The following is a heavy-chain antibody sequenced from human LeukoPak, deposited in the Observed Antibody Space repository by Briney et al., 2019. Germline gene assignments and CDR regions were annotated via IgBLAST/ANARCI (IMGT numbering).Heavy chain of an antibody. CDR1: GFTFSSYG. CDR2: IRYDGSNK. J-gene: IGHJ4*02. V-gene: IGHV3-30*02. D-gene: IGHD3/OR15-3a*01. Sequence: GGSLRLSCAASGFTFSSYGMHWVRQWVRQAPGKGLEWVAFIRYDGSNKYYADSVKGRFTIARDNSKNTLYLQMNSLRAEDTAVYYCARGTGNYYGYWGQGTLVTVSS. CDR3: ARGTGNYYGY.